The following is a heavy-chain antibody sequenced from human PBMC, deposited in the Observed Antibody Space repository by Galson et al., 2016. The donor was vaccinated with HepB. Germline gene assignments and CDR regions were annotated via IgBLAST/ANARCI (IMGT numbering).Heavy chain of an antibody. D-gene: IGHD3-9*01. CDR2: ISTNGISQ. CDR1: GFTFSKYA. V-gene: IGHV3-30*18. Sequence: SLRLSCAASGFTFSKYALHWVRQAPGKGLEWVAVISTNGISQNYEDSVKGRFTVYRDNSKNTVDLQMNSLRPEDTAVYYCAKDQGILRHFDWLTYDAFDMCGQGTIVTVSS. J-gene: IGHJ3*02. CDR3: AKDQGILRHFDWLTYDAFDM.